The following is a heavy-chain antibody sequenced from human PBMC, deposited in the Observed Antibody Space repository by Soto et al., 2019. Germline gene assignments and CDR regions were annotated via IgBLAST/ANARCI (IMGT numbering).Heavy chain of an antibody. J-gene: IGHJ4*02. V-gene: IGHV4-59*01. CDR2: IYYSGST. CDR1: GGSISSYY. D-gene: IGHD4-17*01. Sequence: SETLSLTCTVSGGSISSYYWSWIRQPPGKGLEWIGYIYYSGSTNYNPSLKSRVTISVDTSKNQFSLKLSSVTAADTAVYYCARDGSGGAHYDYWGQGTLVTVSS. CDR3: ARDGSGGAHYDY.